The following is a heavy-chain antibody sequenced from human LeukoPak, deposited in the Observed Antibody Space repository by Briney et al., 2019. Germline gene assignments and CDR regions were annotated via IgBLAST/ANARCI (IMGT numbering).Heavy chain of an antibody. J-gene: IGHJ6*02. D-gene: IGHD4-17*01. CDR3: ARGLGGGDYGDSDYYYGMDV. V-gene: IGHV1-8*02. CDR2: MNPNSGNT. CDR1: GYTFTGYY. Sequence: GASVKVSCKASGYTFTGYYMHWVRQAPGQGLEWMGWMNPNSGNTGYAQKFQGRVTMTRSTSISTAYMELSSLRSEDTAVYYCARGLGGGDYGDSDYYYGMDVWGQGTTVTVSS.